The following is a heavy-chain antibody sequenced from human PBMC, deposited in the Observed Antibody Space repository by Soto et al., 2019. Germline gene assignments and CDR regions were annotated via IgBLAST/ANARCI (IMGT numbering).Heavy chain of an antibody. J-gene: IGHJ6*03. D-gene: IGHD1-7*01. CDR3: AGTTSHYWYYMDV. V-gene: IGHV4-61*05. CDR2: IYYSGST. Sequence: SETLSLTCNVSGGSSSSSRSCWAWIRQPPGKGLEWIANIYYSGSTNYNPSLKSRVTISVDTSKNQFSLQLTSVTPEDTAVYYCAGTTSHYWYYMDVWGKGTTVTVSS. CDR1: GGSSSSSRSC.